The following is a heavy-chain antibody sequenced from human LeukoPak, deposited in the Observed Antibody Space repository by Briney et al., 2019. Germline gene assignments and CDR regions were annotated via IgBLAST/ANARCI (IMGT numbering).Heavy chain of an antibody. J-gene: IGHJ4*01. Sequence: GRSLRLSCAASGFIFSHYGMHWVRQAPGKGLEWVAVIWSDGSNRFYAGSVKGRFTISRDNSQNTVFLQMNSLRVEDTAMYYCARDAQRGFDYSNSLEYWGHGTLVTVSS. CDR3: ARDAQRGFDYSNSLEY. D-gene: IGHD4-11*01. CDR1: GFIFSHYG. V-gene: IGHV3-33*01. CDR2: IWSDGSNR.